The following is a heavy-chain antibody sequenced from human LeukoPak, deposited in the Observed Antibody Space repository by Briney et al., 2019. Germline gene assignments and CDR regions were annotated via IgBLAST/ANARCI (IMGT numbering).Heavy chain of an antibody. Sequence: GGSLRLSCAASGFTFSSYAMSWVRQAPGKGLEWVSAISGSGGSTYYADSVKGRFTISGDNSKNTLYLQMNSLRAEDTAVYYCAKGKAYCGGECYSGWGGFDYWGQGTLVTVSS. CDR2: ISGSGGST. CDR1: GFTFSSYA. V-gene: IGHV3-23*01. J-gene: IGHJ4*02. D-gene: IGHD2-21*01. CDR3: AKGKAYCGGECYSGWGGFDY.